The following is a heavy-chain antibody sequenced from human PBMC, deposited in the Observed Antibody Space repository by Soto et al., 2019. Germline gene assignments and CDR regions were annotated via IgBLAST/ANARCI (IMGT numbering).Heavy chain of an antibody. D-gene: IGHD3-10*01. CDR2: IYYSGST. V-gene: IGHV4-31*02. CDR3: AREASCYFFFQAEDGIRDL. J-gene: IGHJ2*01. Sequence: QHPGKGLEWIGYIYYSGSTYYNPSLESRVTTSVDTSKNQFSLKLSSVTAADTAVYYCAREASCYFFFQAEDGIRDL.